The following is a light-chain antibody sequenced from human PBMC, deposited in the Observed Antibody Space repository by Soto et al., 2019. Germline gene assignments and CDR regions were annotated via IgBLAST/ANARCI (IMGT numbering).Light chain of an antibody. CDR1: ESIRTF. CDR2: GAS. Sequence: EIVLTQSPATLSLSPGERAILSCRASESIRTFLAWYQQKPGQAPRLLIYGASNRATGIPARFSGSGSGAAFALTISNLEPEDSAVYYCQQRGNWPPYTFGQGTKLEIK. V-gene: IGKV3-11*01. CDR3: QQRGNWPPYT. J-gene: IGKJ2*01.